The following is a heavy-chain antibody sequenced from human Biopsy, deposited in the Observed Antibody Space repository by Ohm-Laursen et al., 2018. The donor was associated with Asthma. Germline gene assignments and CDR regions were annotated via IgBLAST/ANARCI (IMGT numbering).Heavy chain of an antibody. CDR2: IIPIFGTA. Sequence: AASVKVSCKASGGTFSSYAISWVRQAPGQGLEWMGGIIPIFGTANYAQKFQGRVTITVDESTSTAYMELSSLRSEDTAVYYCARSSHINWGGYFDYWGQGTLVTVSS. D-gene: IGHD7-27*01. CDR1: GGTFSSYA. V-gene: IGHV1-69*13. J-gene: IGHJ4*02. CDR3: ARSSHINWGGYFDY.